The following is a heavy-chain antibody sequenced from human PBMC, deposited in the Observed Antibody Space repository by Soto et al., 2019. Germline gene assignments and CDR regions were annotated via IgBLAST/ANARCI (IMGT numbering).Heavy chain of an antibody. D-gene: IGHD3-22*01. CDR2: IIPIFGTA. CDR1: GGSFSSYA. V-gene: IGHV1-69*06. Sequence: SVKVSCKAAGGSFSSYAIIWVRQAPGQGLEWMGGIIPIFGTANYAQKFQGRVTITADKSTSTAYMELSSLRSEDTAVYYCASNAPELYDSSGYYPRYYYYGMDVWGQGTTVTVSS. J-gene: IGHJ6*02. CDR3: ASNAPELYDSSGYYPRYYYYGMDV.